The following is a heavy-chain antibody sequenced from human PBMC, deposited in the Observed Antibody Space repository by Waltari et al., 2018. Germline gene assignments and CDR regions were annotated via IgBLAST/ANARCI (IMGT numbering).Heavy chain of an antibody. D-gene: IGHD2-21*02. Sequence: QVQLQESGPGLVKPSETLSLTCTVSGGSISSYYWSWIRQPPGKGLEWIGYIYYSGSTNYNPALKSRVTISVDTSKNQFSLKLSSVTAADTAVYYCARQIPGGNSVAWDYWGQGTLVIVSS. CDR3: ARQIPGGNSVAWDY. CDR1: GGSISSYY. V-gene: IGHV4-59*01. CDR2: IYYSGST. J-gene: IGHJ4*02.